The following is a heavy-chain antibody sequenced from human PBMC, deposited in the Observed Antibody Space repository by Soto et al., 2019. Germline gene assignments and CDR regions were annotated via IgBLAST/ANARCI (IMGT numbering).Heavy chain of an antibody. V-gene: IGHV3-30*18. CDR3: AKDGKYYYDSSGYYPLFDY. J-gene: IGHJ4*02. CDR1: GFTFSSYG. D-gene: IGHD3-22*01. CDR2: ISYDGSNK. Sequence: QVQLVESGGGVVQPGRSLRLSCAASGFTFSSYGMHWVRQAPGKGLEWVAVISYDGSNKYYADSVKGRFTISRDNSKNTLYLQMNSLRAEDTAVYYCAKDGKYYYDSSGYYPLFDYWGQGTLVTVSS.